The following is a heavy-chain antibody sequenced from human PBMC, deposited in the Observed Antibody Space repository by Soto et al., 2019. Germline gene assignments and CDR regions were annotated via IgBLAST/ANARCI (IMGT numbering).Heavy chain of an antibody. D-gene: IGHD6-13*01. CDR2: ISYDGSNK. V-gene: IGHV3-30-3*01. J-gene: IGHJ6*02. CDR1: GFTFSSYA. CDR3: ARLGSSWYGSYYDYYYGMDV. Sequence: GGSLRLSCAASGFTFSSYAMHWVRQAPGKGLEWVAVISYDGSNKYYADSVKGRFTISRDNSKNTLYLQMNSLRAEDTAVYYCARLGSSWYGSYYDYYYGMDVWGQGTTVTVSS.